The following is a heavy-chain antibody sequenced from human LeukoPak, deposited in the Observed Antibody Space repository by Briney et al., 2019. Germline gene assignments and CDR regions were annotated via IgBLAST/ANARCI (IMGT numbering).Heavy chain of an antibody. J-gene: IGHJ3*02. D-gene: IGHD6-19*01. V-gene: IGHV4-34*01. CDR3: ARGRRQWLRAFDI. CDR1: GGSISGYY. Sequence: PSETLSLTRAVYGGSISGYYWRWLGPPPGKGLEGIGEINHGGSTNYNPSLKSRVTISVDTSKNQLSLKLSSVAAPDTAVYYCARGRRQWLRAFDIWGQGTMVSVSS. CDR2: INHGGST.